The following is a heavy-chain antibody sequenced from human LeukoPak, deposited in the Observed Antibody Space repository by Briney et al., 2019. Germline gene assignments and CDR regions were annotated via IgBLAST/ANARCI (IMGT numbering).Heavy chain of an antibody. CDR3: AAQSYRHAYSYPY. Sequence: PSETLSLTCTVSGGSISNYYWSWIRQPPGKGLEWIGYIYYSGSSNYSPSLKSRVTIAFDSSKNQFSLKLNSVTAADTAEYYCAAQSYRHAYSYPYWGQGTLVTVSS. D-gene: IGHD2-21*01. CDR2: IYYSGSS. J-gene: IGHJ4*02. CDR1: GGSISNYY. V-gene: IGHV4-59*01.